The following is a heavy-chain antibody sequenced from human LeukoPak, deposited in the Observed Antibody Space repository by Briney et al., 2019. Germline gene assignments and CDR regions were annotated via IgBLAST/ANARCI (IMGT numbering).Heavy chain of an antibody. CDR3: AKDRRVAAAVSAFDY. Sequence: PSETLSLTCAVYGGSFSGYYWSWIRQPPGKGLEWVSAISGSGGSTYYADSVKGRFTISRDNSKNTLYLQMNSLRAEDTAVYYCAKDRRVAAAVSAFDYWGQGTLVTVSS. D-gene: IGHD6-13*01. CDR1: GGSFSGYY. V-gene: IGHV3-23*01. CDR2: ISGSGGST. J-gene: IGHJ4*02.